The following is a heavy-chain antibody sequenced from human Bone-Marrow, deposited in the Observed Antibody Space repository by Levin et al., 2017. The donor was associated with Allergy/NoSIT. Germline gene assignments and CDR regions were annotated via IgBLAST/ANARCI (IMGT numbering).Heavy chain of an antibody. CDR3: VRRSSSSWNAGHFDY. J-gene: IGHJ4*02. V-gene: IGHV3-23*01. Sequence: GESLKISCAASGFSFSSYAMTWVRQAPGKGLEWVSAISGSDGRTYYGDSVEGRFTISRDNSKNTLFLQMNSLRAEDTAVYYCVRRSSSSWNAGHFDYWGQGTLVTVSS. D-gene: IGHD6-13*01. CDR2: ISGSDGRT. CDR1: GFSFSSYA.